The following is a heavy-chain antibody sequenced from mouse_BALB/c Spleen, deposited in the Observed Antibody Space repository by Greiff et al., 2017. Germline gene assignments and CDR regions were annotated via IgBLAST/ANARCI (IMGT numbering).Heavy chain of an antibody. CDR1: GYTFTNYW. D-gene: IGHD1-2*01. CDR3: AILRLRYYAMDY. CDR2: INPSTGYT. J-gene: IGHJ4*01. V-gene: IGHV1-7*01. Sequence: QVQLQQSGAELAKPGASVQMSCKASGYTFTNYWMHWVKQRPGQGLEWIGYINPSTGYTEYNQKFKDKATLTADKSSSTAYMQLSSLTSEDSAVYYCAILRLRYYAMDYWGQGTSVTVSS.